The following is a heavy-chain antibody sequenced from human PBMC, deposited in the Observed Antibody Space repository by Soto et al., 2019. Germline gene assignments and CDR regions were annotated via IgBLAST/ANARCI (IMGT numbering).Heavy chain of an antibody. D-gene: IGHD1-26*01. CDR2: INPNSGGT. J-gene: IGHJ4*02. V-gene: IGHV1-2*02. Sequence: ASVKVSCKASGYTFTGYHMHWVRQAPGQGLEWMGWINPNSGGTNYAQKFQGRVTMTRDTSISTAYMELSRPRSDDTAVYYCARDPSGSYHYVIDYWGQGTLVTVSS. CDR1: GYTFTGYH. CDR3: ARDPSGSYHYVIDY.